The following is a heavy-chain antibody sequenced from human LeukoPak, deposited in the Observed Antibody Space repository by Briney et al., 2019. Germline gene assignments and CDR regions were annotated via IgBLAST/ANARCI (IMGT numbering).Heavy chain of an antibody. J-gene: IGHJ3*02. D-gene: IGHD2-15*01. Sequence: GGSLRLSCAASGFTFSSYSMNWVRQAPGKGLEWVSSISSSSSYIYYADSVKGRFTISRDNAQNSLYLQMNSLRADDTAVYYCARETYCSGGSCYKGNAFDIWGQGTMVTVSS. CDR3: ARETYCSGGSCYKGNAFDI. CDR1: GFTFSSYS. CDR2: ISSSSSYI. V-gene: IGHV3-21*01.